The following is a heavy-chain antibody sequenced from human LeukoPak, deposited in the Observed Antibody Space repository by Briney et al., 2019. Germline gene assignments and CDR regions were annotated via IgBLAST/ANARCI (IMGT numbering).Heavy chain of an antibody. Sequence: ASVKVSCKASGYRFSSYYMICVRQAPGQGREWMGIINPSGGSTYYAQKFQGRVTMTRDMSTSTVYMELSSLRSEDTALYYCATGSHVRVYDSNPYYGHYWGQGTLVTVSS. CDR2: INPSGGST. V-gene: IGHV1-46*01. D-gene: IGHD3-22*01. CDR3: ATGSHVRVYDSNPYYGHY. CDR1: GYRFSSYY. J-gene: IGHJ4*02.